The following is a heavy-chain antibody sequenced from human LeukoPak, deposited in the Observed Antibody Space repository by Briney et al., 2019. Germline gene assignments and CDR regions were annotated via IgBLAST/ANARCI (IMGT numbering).Heavy chain of an antibody. J-gene: IGHJ4*02. D-gene: IGHD3-10*01. V-gene: IGHV4-4*07. CDR1: GGSISSYY. CDR3: ARDGGPGARGVKRFDY. Sequence: SETLSLTCTVSGGSISSYYWSWIRQPAGKGLEWIGRIYTSGSTNYNPSLKSRVTMSVDTSKNQFSLKLSSVTAADTAVYYCARDGGPGARGVKRFDYWGQGTLVTVSS. CDR2: IYTSGST.